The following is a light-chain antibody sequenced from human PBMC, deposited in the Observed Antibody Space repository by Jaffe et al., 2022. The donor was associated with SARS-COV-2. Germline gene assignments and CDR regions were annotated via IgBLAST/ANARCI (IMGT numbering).Light chain of an antibody. V-gene: IGKV3-11*01. J-gene: IGKJ4*01. Sequence: EIVLTQSPATLSLSPGETATLSCRASQSITKYLAWYQQKPGQSPKLLIYDASNRATGIPARFSGSGSGTDFTLTISSLEPEDFAVYYCQQRSAWPLTFGGGTKVDIK. CDR1: QSITKY. CDR3: QQRSAWPLT. CDR2: DAS.